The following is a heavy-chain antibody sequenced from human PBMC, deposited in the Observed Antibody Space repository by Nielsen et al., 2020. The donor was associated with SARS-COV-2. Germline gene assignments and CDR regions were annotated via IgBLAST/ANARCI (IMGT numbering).Heavy chain of an antibody. CDR3: ARGAGRYWEATYFDY. CDR2: ISYDGSND. D-gene: IGHD3-10*01. J-gene: IGHJ4*02. Sequence: GESLKISCAASGFTFSDYYMSWVRQAPGKGLDWVAVISYDGSNDFYADSVKGRFTISRDNSKNTLYLQMNSLRAEDTAIYYCARGAGRYWEATYFDYWGQGTLVTVSS. CDR1: GFTFSDYY. V-gene: IGHV3-30-3*01.